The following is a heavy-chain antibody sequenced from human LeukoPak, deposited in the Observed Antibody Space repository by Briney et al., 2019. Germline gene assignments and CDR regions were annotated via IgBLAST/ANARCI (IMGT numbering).Heavy chain of an antibody. CDR1: GFTFSRYW. D-gene: IGHD2-8*01. V-gene: IGHV3-74*01. CDR2: INPDGSTT. Sequence: GGSLRLSCAASGFTFSRYWIHWVRQAPGKGLEWVSRINPDGSTTTYADSVKGRFTISRDNAKKSLYLQMNSLRAEDTALYYCVCMVPGYWGQGTLVTVSS. CDR3: VCMVPGY. J-gene: IGHJ4*02.